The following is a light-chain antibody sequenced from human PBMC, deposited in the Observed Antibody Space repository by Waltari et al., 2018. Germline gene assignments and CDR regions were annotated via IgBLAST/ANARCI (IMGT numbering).Light chain of an antibody. CDR1: QSISNW. CDR3: QQYNSYSLLT. CDR2: KAS. Sequence: DIQMTQSPSTLSASVGDRFTITCRAIQSISNWLAWYQQKPGQAPKLLIYKASTLESGVPSRFSGSGSGTEFTLTLSRLQPDDFATYYCQQYNSYSLLTFGGGTKVEIK. J-gene: IGKJ4*01. V-gene: IGKV1-5*03.